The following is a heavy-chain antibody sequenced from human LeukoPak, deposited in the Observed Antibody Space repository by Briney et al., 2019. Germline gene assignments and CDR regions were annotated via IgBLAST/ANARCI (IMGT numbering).Heavy chain of an antibody. J-gene: IGHJ4*02. V-gene: IGHV3-15*07. Sequence: GGSLRLSCAASGFIFTNAWMNWVRQAPGKGLEWVGRIQSKTDGGKTDYAAPVKGRFTISRDDSKNTLYLQMNSLKTEDTAIYYCTTGIRGDWGQGTLVTVSS. CDR1: GFIFTNAW. CDR2: IQSKTDGGKT. CDR3: TTGIRGD. D-gene: IGHD3-3*02.